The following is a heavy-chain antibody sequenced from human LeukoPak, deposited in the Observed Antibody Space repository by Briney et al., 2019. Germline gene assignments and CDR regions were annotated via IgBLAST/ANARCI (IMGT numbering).Heavy chain of an antibody. J-gene: IGHJ3*02. CDR1: GYTFTSYG. D-gene: IGHD3-22*01. Sequence: ASVKVPCKASGYTFTSYGISWVRQAPGQGLEWMGWISAYNGNTNYAQKLQGRVTMTTDTSTSTAYMELRSLRSDDTAVYYCARDRIVVVRRGSYAFDIWGQGTMVTVSS. CDR3: ARDRIVVVRRGSYAFDI. V-gene: IGHV1-18*01. CDR2: ISAYNGNT.